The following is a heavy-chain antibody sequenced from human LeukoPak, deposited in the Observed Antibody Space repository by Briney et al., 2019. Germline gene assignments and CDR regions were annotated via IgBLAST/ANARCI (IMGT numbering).Heavy chain of an antibody. Sequence: SETLSLTCAVYGGSFSGYYWSWIRQPPGKGLEWIGEINHSGSTNYNPSLKSRVTISVDTSKNQFSLKLSSVTAADTAVYYCARETGLYYYDSSGYPNYYYYYYMDVWGKGTTVTVSS. V-gene: IGHV4-34*01. D-gene: IGHD3-22*01. CDR3: ARETGLYYYDSSGYPNYYYYYYMDV. J-gene: IGHJ6*03. CDR1: GGSFSGYY. CDR2: INHSGST.